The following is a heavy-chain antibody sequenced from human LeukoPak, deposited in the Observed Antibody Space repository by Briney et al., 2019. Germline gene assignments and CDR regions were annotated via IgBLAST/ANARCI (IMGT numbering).Heavy chain of an antibody. V-gene: IGHV3-23*01. CDR2: ISGSGGST. D-gene: IGHD1-7*01. Sequence: GGSLRLSCAASGFTFSSYAMSWVRQAPGKGLEWVSAISGSGGSTYYADSVKGRFTISRDNSKNTLYLQMNSLRAEDTAVYYCAEDFSPNYVGNYWGQGTLVTLSS. CDR1: GFTFSSYA. J-gene: IGHJ4*02. CDR3: AEDFSPNYVGNY.